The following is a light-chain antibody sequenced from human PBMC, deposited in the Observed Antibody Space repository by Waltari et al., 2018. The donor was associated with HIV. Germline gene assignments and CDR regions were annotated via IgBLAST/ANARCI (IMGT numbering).Light chain of an antibody. CDR1: SSHIAANYD. Sequence: QSVLTPPPSVSGPPGQRVTISCTGSSSHIAANYDLHWYQQFPGPAPTLLLSGNNDRPSGVPDRFSGSRSGTSASLAITGLQADDEADYYCQSYDSSLSGSVVFGGGTKLTVL. V-gene: IGLV1-40*01. CDR3: QSYDSSLSGSVV. CDR2: GNN. J-gene: IGLJ2*01.